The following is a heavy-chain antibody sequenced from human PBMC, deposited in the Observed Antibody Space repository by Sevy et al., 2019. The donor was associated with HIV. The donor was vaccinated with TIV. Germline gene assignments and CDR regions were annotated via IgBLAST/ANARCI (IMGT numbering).Heavy chain of an antibody. CDR2: ISYEGSNE. CDR1: TFTFGHYA. Sequence: GGSLRLSCAASTFTFGHYAMHWVRQAPGKGLQWVAGISYEGSNEYYTDSVKGRFTISINNSKNTLNLEMNNLRVEDTALYYCARDWGTPPTAILYYFDFWGQGIPVTVSS. V-gene: IGHV3-30*04. D-gene: IGHD3-16*01. CDR3: ARDWGTPPTAILYYFDF. J-gene: IGHJ4*02.